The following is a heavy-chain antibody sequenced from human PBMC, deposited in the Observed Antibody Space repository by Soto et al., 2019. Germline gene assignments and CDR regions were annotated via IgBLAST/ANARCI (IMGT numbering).Heavy chain of an antibody. D-gene: IGHD3-22*01. CDR1: GGSISSNNHY. V-gene: IGHV4-39*01. CDR2: IYYSGST. J-gene: IGHJ5*02. CDR3: ARQGITMIVVVVTDNWLDP. Sequence: PSETLSHTCSVSGGSISSNNHYWGWIRQTPGKGLEWIGSIYYSGSTYYNPSLKSRVTISVDTSKNQFSLKLTSVTAADTAVYYCARQGITMIVVVVTDNWLDPWGQGTLVTV.